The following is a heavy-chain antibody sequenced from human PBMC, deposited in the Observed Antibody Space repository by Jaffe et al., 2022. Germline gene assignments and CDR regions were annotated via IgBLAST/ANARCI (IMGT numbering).Heavy chain of an antibody. V-gene: IGHV4-38-2*01. J-gene: IGHJ4*02. CDR3: ARSGYCSSTSCYAGHFFDY. D-gene: IGHD2-2*01. CDR2: IYHSGST. Sequence: QVQLQESGPGLVKPSETLSLTCAVSGYSISSGYYWGWIRQPPGKGLEWIGSIYHSGSTYYNPSLKSRVTISVDTSKNQFSLKLSSVTAADTAVYYCARSGYCSSTSCYAGHFFDYWGQGTLVTVSS. CDR1: GYSISSGYY.